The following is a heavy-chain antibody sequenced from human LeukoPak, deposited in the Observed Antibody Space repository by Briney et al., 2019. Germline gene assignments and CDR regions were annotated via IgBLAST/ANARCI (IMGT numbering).Heavy chain of an antibody. CDR1: GGSINSSNW. CDR3: ARTVYDVLTAYYRDYYYMDV. J-gene: IGHJ6*03. V-gene: IGHV4-4*02. CDR2: IYNSGST. D-gene: IGHD3-9*01. Sequence: SGTLSLTCAVSGGSINSSNWWSWVRPPPGKGLEWIGYIYNSGSTNYSPSLKSRVTISVDTSANQFSLRLSSVTAADTAVYYCARTVYDVLTAYYRDYYYMDVWGKGTTVTVSS.